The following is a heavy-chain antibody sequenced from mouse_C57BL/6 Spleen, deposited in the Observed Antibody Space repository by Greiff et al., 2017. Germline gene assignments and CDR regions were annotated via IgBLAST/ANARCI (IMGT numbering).Heavy chain of an antibody. CDR2: IDPETGGT. J-gene: IGHJ2*01. V-gene: IGHV1-15*01. Sequence: QVQLKQSGAELVRPGASVTLSCKASGYTFTDYEMHWVKQTPVHGLEWIGAIDPETGGTAYNQKFKGKAILTADKSSSTAYMELRSLTAEDSAVYYCTRPYYGGYWGQGTTLTVSS. CDR1: GYTFTDYE. CDR3: TRPYYGGY.